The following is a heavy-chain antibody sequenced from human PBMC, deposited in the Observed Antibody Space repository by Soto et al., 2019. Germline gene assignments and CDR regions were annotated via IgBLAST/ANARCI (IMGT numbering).Heavy chain of an antibody. CDR3: ATDPPGPDYGGKPDYYYYGMDV. Sequence: ASVKVSCKVSGYTLTELSMHWVRQAPGKGLEWMGGFDPEDGETIYAQKFQGRVTMTEDTSTDTAYMELSSLRSEDAAVYYCATDPPGPDYGGKPDYYYYGMDVWGQGTTVTVSS. CDR2: FDPEDGET. J-gene: IGHJ6*02. D-gene: IGHD4-17*01. V-gene: IGHV1-24*01. CDR1: GYTLTELS.